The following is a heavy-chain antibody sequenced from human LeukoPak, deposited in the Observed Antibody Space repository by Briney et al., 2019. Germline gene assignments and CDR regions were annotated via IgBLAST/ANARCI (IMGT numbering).Heavy chain of an antibody. Sequence: ASVKDSFKSSGYTFTSYYMHWVRQAPGQGLEWMGIINPSGGSTSYAQKFQGRVTMTRDTSTSTVYMELSSLRSEDTAVYYCAREPNTVTSRGSDYWGQGTLVTVSS. CDR1: GYTFTSYY. D-gene: IGHD4-17*01. V-gene: IGHV1-46*01. CDR3: AREPNTVTSRGSDY. J-gene: IGHJ4*02. CDR2: INPSGGST.